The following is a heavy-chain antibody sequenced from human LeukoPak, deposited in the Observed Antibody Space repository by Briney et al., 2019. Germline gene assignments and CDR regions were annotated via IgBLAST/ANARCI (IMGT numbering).Heavy chain of an antibody. CDR2: IYYSGST. CDR1: GGSISSYY. V-gene: IGHV4-59*01. J-gene: IGHJ4*02. CDR3: ARVRTHYGDYAFFDY. D-gene: IGHD4-17*01. Sequence: SETLSLTCTVPGGSISSYYWSWIRQPPGKGLEWIGYIYYSGSTYYNPSLKSRVTISVDTSKNQFSLKLSSVTAADTAVYYCARVRTHYGDYAFFDYWGQGTLVTVSS.